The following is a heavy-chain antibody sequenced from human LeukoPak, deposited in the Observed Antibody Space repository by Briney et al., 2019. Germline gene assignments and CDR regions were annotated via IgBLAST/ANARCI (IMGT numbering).Heavy chain of an antibody. V-gene: IGHV3-7*03. D-gene: IGHD3-9*01. CDR1: GFSFSSYW. CDR3: AKQRYFDWVLGAFDI. Sequence: GGSLRLSCEASGFSFSSYWMIWVRQAPGKGLEWVGNIQQDGSGKEYVDAVKGRFTISRDNSKNTLFLQMNSLSAEDTAVYYCAKQRYFDWVLGAFDIWGQGTMVTVSS. CDR2: IQQDGSGK. J-gene: IGHJ3*02.